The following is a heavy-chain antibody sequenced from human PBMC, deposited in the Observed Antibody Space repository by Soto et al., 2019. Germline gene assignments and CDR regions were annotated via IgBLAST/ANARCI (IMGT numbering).Heavy chain of an antibody. V-gene: IGHV3-33*01. CDR1: RMSFSFFG. Sequence: QVQLVESGGGVVQPGRSLRLSCAASRMSFSFFGIHWVRQAPGQGLEGVAAIWHDGSNENYEDSVKGRFTISRDSSKNTVYLQMNSLRVEDTAVYFCAAELSYSRSTSSRTYYVDSWGQGTLVAVSS. CDR3: AAELSYSRSTSSRTYYVDS. CDR2: IWHDGSNE. D-gene: IGHD2-2*01. J-gene: IGHJ4*02.